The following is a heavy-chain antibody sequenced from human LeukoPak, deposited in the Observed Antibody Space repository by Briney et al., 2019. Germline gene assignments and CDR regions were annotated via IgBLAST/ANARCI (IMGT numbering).Heavy chain of an antibody. Sequence: ASVRVSCMASGYTFTGYYMHWVRQAPGQGLEWMGWIDPNSGDTNYAQKFQGRVTMTRDTSISTAYMELSSLRSDDTAVYYCARGYGDYVDYWGQGTLVTVSS. V-gene: IGHV1-2*02. CDR2: IDPNSGDT. D-gene: IGHD4-17*01. CDR3: ARGYGDYVDY. CDR1: GYTFTGYY. J-gene: IGHJ4*02.